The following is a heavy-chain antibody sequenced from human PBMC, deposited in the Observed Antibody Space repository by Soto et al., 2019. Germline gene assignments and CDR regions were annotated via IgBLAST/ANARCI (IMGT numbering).Heavy chain of an antibody. D-gene: IGHD6-13*01. J-gene: IGHJ4*02. V-gene: IGHV3-33*01. CDR2: IWYDGSNK. Sequence: HPGGSLRLSCAASGFTFSSYGMHWVRQAPGKGLEWVAVIWYDGSNKYYADSVKGRFTISRDNSKNTLYLQMNSLRAEDTAVYYCARDWKKSSSWLLDYWGQGTLVTVSS. CDR1: GFTFSSYG. CDR3: ARDWKKSSSWLLDY.